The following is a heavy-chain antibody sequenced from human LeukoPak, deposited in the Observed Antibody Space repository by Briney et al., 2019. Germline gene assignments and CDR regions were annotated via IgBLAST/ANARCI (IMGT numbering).Heavy chain of an antibody. J-gene: IGHJ4*02. V-gene: IGHV1-2*02. Sequence: ASVKVSCKASGGTFSSYAISWVRQAPGQGLEWMGWTNPNSDDTNYAQTFRGRVTMARDTSISTAYMELSRLTSDDTAVYYCARDGRPYDNSAYYMGALGYWGQGTLVTVSS. CDR3: ARDGRPYDNSAYYMGALGY. D-gene: IGHD3-22*01. CDR1: GGTFSSYA. CDR2: TNPNSDDT.